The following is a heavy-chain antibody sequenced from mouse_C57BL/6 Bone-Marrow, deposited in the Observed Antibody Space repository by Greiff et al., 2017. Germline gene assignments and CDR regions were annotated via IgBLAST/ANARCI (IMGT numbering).Heavy chain of an antibody. CDR1: GFNIKDDY. D-gene: IGHD2-14*01. J-gene: IGHJ3*01. Sequence: QLKESGAELVRPGASVKLSCTASGFNIKDDYMHWVKQRPEQGLEWIGWIDPENGDTEYASKFQGKATITADTSSNTAYLQLSSLTSEDTAVDYCTVWVRQGVSAYWGQGTLVTVSA. CDR3: TVWVRQGVSAY. V-gene: IGHV14-4*01. CDR2: IDPENGDT.